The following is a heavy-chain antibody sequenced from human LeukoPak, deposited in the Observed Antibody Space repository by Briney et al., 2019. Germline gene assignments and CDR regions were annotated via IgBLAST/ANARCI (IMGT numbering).Heavy chain of an antibody. D-gene: IGHD6-13*01. Sequence: SVKVSCKASGGTFSSYTISWVRQAPGQGLEWMGGIIPIFGTANYAQKFQGRVKITADKSTSTAFMELSSLRSEDTAVYYCARDSGSSWGLSGMDVWGKGTTVTVSS. J-gene: IGHJ6*04. CDR3: ARDSGSSWGLSGMDV. CDR2: IIPIFGTA. V-gene: IGHV1-69*06. CDR1: GGTFSSYT.